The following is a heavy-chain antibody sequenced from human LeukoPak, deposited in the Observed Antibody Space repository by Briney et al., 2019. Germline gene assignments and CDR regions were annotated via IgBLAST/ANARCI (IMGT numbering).Heavy chain of an antibody. CDR2: ISGSGGST. J-gene: IGHJ6*03. CDR3: AKHPVGATYYMDV. Sequence: SCKASGYTFTSYGISWVRQAPGKGLEWVSAISGSGGSTYYADSVKGRFTISRDNSKNTLYLQMNSLRAEDTAVYYCAKHPVGATYYMDVWGKGTTVTISS. D-gene: IGHD1-26*01. V-gene: IGHV3-23*01. CDR1: GYTFTSYG.